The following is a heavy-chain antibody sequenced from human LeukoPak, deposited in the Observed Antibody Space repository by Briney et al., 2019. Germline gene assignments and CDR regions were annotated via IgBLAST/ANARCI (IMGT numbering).Heavy chain of an antibody. V-gene: IGHV4-34*01. CDR3: AGVPGVYYDSLTGYGSGWFDP. J-gene: IGHJ5*02. Sequence: PSETLSLTCAVYGGSFSGYYWSWIRQPPGKGLEWIGEINHSGSTNYNPSLKSRVTISVDTSKNQFSLKVRYMTAADTAVYYCAGVPGVYYDSLTGYGSGWFDPWSQGTLVTVSS. CDR2: INHSGST. D-gene: IGHD3-9*01. CDR1: GGSFSGYY.